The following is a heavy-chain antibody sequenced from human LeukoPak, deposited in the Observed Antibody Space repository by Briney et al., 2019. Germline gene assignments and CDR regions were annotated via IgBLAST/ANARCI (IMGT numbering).Heavy chain of an antibody. CDR1: GFTFSSYG. J-gene: IGHJ4*02. CDR2: TSYDGSNK. V-gene: IGHV3-30*03. CDR3: ATTRRMLVVAATPLDY. D-gene: IGHD2-15*01. Sequence: PGRSLRLSCAASGFTFSSYGMHWVRQARGKGLEWVAVTSYDGSNKYYADSVKGRFTISRDNSKNTLYLQMNSLRAEDTAVYYCATTRRMLVVAATPLDYWGQGTLVTVSS.